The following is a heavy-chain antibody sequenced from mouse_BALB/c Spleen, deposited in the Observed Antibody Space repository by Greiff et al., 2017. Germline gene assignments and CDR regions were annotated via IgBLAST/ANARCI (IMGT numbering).Heavy chain of an antibody. CDR2: INPSTGYT. V-gene: IGHV1-4*01. Sequence: VQLQQSGTVLARPGASVKMSCKASGYTFTSYWMHWVKQRPGQGLEWIGYINPSTGYTEYNQKFKDKATLTADKSSSTAYMQLSSLTSEDSAVYYCARILGRFAYWGQGTLVTVSA. J-gene: IGHJ3*01. D-gene: IGHD4-1*01. CDR1: GYTFTSYW. CDR3: ARILGRFAY.